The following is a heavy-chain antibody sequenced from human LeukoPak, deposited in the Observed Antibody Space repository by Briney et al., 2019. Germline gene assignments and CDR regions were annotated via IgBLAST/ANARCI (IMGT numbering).Heavy chain of an antibody. J-gene: IGHJ4*02. CDR1: GGTFTSYA. Sequence: SVKVSCKASGGTFTSYAISWVRQAPGHGLEWMGRIIPIFGTANSAQKFQGRVTITTDESTSTAYLELSSLRSEDPAGLYCSWVSFNECYFDYWGQGTLVTVSS. CDR2: IIPIFGTA. V-gene: IGHV1-69*05. CDR3: SWVSFNECYFDY. D-gene: IGHD2-8*01.